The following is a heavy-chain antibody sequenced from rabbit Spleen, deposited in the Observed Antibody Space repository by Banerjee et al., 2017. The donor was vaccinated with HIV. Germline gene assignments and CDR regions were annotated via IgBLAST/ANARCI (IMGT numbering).Heavy chain of an antibody. J-gene: IGHJ4*01. V-gene: IGHV1S40*01. CDR3: VREAGYAGYGDGNL. D-gene: IGHD6-1*01. Sequence: EESGGDLVKPGASLTLTCTATGFSFSSSYYMCWVRQAPGKGLEWIGYIDPVFGITNYANSVKGRFTISRDNAQNTVFLQMTSLTAADTATYFCVREAGYAGYGDGNLWGQGTLVTVS. CDR1: GFSFSSSYY. CDR2: IDPVFGIT.